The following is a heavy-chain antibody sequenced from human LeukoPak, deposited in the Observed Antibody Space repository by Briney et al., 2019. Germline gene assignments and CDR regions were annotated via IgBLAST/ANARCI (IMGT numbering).Heavy chain of an antibody. CDR2: IYYSGST. V-gene: IGHV4-59*12. CDR1: GGSINSYY. D-gene: IGHD3-10*01. J-gene: IGHJ4*02. Sequence: SETLSLTCTVSGGSINSYYWSWIRQPPGKGLECIGYIYYSGSTNYNPSLKSRVTISVDKSKNQCSLKLNSVTAADTAMYYCARDLTLVWFGELSGFDYWGQGTLVTVSS. CDR3: ARDLTLVWFGELSGFDY.